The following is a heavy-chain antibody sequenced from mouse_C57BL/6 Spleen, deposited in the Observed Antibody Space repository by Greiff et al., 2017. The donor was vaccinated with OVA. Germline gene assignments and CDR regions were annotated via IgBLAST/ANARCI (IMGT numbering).Heavy chain of an antibody. CDR2: IDPSDSYT. Sequence: QVQLQQPGAELVKPGASVKLSCKASGYTFTSYWMQWVKQRPGQGLEWIGEIDPSDSYTNYNQKFKGKATLTVDTSSSTAYMQLSSLTSEDSAVYYCARFYYYGSSEGAMDYWGQGTSVTVSS. V-gene: IGHV1-50*01. CDR3: ARFYYYGSSEGAMDY. J-gene: IGHJ4*01. D-gene: IGHD1-1*01. CDR1: GYTFTSYW.